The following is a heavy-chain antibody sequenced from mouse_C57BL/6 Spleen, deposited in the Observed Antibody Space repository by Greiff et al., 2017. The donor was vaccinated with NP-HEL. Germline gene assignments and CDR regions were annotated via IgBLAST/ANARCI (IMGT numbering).Heavy chain of an antibody. CDR1: GYAFSSSW. D-gene: IGHD2-3*01. J-gene: IGHJ4*01. Sequence: QVQLQQSGPELVKPGASVKISCKASGYAFSSSWMNWVKQRPGKGLEWIGRIYPGDGDTNYNGKFKGKATLTADKSSSTAYMQLSRLTSEDSAVYFCARGRGYYAYAMDYWGQGTSVTVSS. CDR3: ARGRGYYAYAMDY. CDR2: IYPGDGDT. V-gene: IGHV1-82*01.